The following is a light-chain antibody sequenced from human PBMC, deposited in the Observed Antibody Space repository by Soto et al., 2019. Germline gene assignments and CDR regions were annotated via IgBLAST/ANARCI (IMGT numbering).Light chain of an antibody. Sequence: RASQGIGDALGWYQQKPGKAPKRLIYAASTLQSGVPSRFSFSRTGPDTSLACGRLQPADPATCSCGPIHSFWWTLGQGTKVDIK. CDR1: QGIGDA. CDR2: AAS. J-gene: IGKJ1*01. V-gene: IGKV1-17*01. CDR3: GPIHSFWWT.